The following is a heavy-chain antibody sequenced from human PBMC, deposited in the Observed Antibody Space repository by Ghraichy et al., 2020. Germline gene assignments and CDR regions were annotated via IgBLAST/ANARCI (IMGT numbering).Heavy chain of an antibody. D-gene: IGHD6-19*01. CDR2: IYYSGSP. Sequence: SETLSLTCTVSGGSLSTYYWTWIRQSPGKGLEWIGYIYYSGSPKYNPSLKSRVTLSVDTSKNQFSLILTSVTAADTVVYFCARRQQQWLAADHWGPGTLVTVSS. CDR3: ARRQQQWLAADH. CDR1: GGSLSTYY. V-gene: IGHV4-59*12. J-gene: IGHJ4*02.